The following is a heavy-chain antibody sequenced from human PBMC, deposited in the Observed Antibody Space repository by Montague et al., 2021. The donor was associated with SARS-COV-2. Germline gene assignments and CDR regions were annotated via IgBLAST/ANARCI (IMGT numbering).Heavy chain of an antibody. Sequence: SETLSLTCTVSGGPISSYYWSWIRQPPGKGLEWIGYIYYSGSTNXNPSLKSRVTISVDTSKNQFSLKLSSVTAADTAVYYCARQRRYQLPITIFGVVMADALDTWGQGTMVTVSS. CDR2: IYYSGST. CDR1: GGPISSYY. D-gene: IGHD3-3*01. J-gene: IGHJ3*02. CDR3: ARQRRYQLPITIFGVVMADALDT. V-gene: IGHV4-59*08.